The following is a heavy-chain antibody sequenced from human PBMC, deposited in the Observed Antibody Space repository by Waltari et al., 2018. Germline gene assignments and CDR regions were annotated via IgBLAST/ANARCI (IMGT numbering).Heavy chain of an antibody. CDR3: ARGIAKGGYGAVDY. CDR2: IHISGST. Sequence: QVHLQESGPGLVRPSQTLSLTCNVSGASISRGTYYWNWIRQPAGKGPEWIGRIHISGSTNYSPSLKSRVTISVDTSNNQFSLKLTSVTAADTAVYYCARGIAKGGYGAVDYWGQGRLVTVSS. CDR1: GASISRGTYY. V-gene: IGHV4-61*02. D-gene: IGHD5-18*01. J-gene: IGHJ4*02.